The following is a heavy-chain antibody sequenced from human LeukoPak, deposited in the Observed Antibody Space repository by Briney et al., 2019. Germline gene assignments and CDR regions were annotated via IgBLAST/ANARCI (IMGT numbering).Heavy chain of an antibody. J-gene: IGHJ3*02. D-gene: IGHD4-17*01. CDR2: INPNSGGT. CDR1: GYTFTGYY. CDR3: ARDHTSRSDAFDI. Sequence: GASVKVSCKASGYTFTGYYMHWVRQAPGQGLEWMGWINPNSGGTNYAQKFQGRVTMTRDTSISTAYMELSRLRSDDTAAYYCARDHTSRSDAFDIWGQGTMVTVSS. V-gene: IGHV1-2*02.